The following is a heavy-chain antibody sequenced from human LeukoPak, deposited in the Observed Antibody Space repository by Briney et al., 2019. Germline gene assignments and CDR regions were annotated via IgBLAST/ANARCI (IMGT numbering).Heavy chain of an antibody. Sequence: GASVKVPCKASGYTFTGYYMHWVRQAPGQGLEWMGWINPNSGGTNYAQKFQGRATMTRDTSISTAYMELSRLRSDDTAVYYCASLVVVAATDSYFDYWGQGTLVTVSS. CDR3: ASLVVVAATDSYFDY. CDR1: GYTFTGYY. CDR2: INPNSGGT. D-gene: IGHD2-15*01. J-gene: IGHJ4*02. V-gene: IGHV1-2*02.